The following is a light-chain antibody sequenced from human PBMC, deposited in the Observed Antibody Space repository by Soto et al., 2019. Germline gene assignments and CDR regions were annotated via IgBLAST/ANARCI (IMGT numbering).Light chain of an antibody. CDR3: QQYSNWPPIT. Sequence: EIVMTQSPATVSVSPGGRATLSCRATQSVGSSLAWYQQKPGQAPRLLIYGASTRASGIPARFSGSGSGTNFTLPISSLQSEDFAVYYCQQYSNWPPITFGQGTRLEIK. J-gene: IGKJ5*01. CDR2: GAS. V-gene: IGKV3-15*01. CDR1: QSVGSS.